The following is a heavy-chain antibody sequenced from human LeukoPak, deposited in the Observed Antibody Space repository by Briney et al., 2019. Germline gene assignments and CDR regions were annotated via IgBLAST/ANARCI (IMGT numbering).Heavy chain of an antibody. CDR1: GYTFTGHG. V-gene: IGHV1-18*01. CDR2: NSAYNGNT. CDR3: ARGGCQFDSNGHYFDY. Sequence: ASLKVSCKASGYTFTGHGISWVRQAPGQGLEGRGWNSAYNGNTNYAQKFQGRITMTTDTSTSTAYMELRSLRSDATAVYFCARGGCQFDSNGHYFDYWGQGTLVSVSS. D-gene: IGHD3-22*01. J-gene: IGHJ4*02.